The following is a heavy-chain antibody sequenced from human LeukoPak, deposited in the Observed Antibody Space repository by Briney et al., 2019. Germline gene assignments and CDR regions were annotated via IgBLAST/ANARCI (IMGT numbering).Heavy chain of an antibody. CDR3: ARVALYDTSGHNYFDY. V-gene: IGHV4-59*12. D-gene: IGHD3-22*01. J-gene: IGHJ4*02. CDR2: IYYSGST. CDR1: GGSISNYY. Sequence: SETLSLTCIVSGGSISNYYWTWIRQPPGKGLEWIGYIYYSGSTNYNPSLKSRVTISVDTSKNQFSLKLTYVTAADTAMYYCARVALYDTSGHNYFDYWGQGTLVTVSS.